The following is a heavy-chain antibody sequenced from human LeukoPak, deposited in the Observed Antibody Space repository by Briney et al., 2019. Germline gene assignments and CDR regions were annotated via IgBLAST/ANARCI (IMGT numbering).Heavy chain of an antibody. J-gene: IGHJ4*02. CDR1: GGSISSGDYF. CDR2: IYYSGST. D-gene: IGHD6-13*01. V-gene: IGHV4-31*01. Sequence: PSETLSLTCTVSGGSISSGDYFWSWIRQHPGKGLEWIGYIYYSGSTYYNPSLKSLVTISVDTSKNQFSLKLTSVTAADTAVYYCARKSSSSWCFDYWGQGTLVTVSS. CDR3: ARKSSSSWCFDY.